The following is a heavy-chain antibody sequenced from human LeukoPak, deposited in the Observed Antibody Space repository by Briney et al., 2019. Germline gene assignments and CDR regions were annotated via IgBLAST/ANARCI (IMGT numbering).Heavy chain of an antibody. CDR3: ATLPLTTRFVGY. J-gene: IGHJ4*02. Sequence: ASVKVSCKVSGYTLTELSMHWVRQAPGKGLEWMGGFDPEDGETIYAQKFQGRVTMTEDTSTDTAYMELSSLRSEDTAVYYCATLPLTTRFVGYWGQGTLVTVSS. V-gene: IGHV1-24*01. CDR2: FDPEDGET. CDR1: GYTLTELS. D-gene: IGHD4-11*01.